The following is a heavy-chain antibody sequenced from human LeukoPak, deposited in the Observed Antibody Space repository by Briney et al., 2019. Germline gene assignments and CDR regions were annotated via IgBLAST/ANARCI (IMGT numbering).Heavy chain of an antibody. V-gene: IGHV4-39*07. CDR2: IYYSGST. CDR1: GGSISSSSYY. J-gene: IGHJ4*02. D-gene: IGHD6-13*01. CDR3: AFAHSSSCYGTLTIDY. Sequence: SETLSLTCTVSGGSISSSSYYWGWIRQPPGKGLEWIGSIYYSGSTYYNPSLKSRVTISVDTSKNQFSLKLSSVTAADTAVYYCAFAHSSSCYGTLTIDYWGQGTLVTVSS.